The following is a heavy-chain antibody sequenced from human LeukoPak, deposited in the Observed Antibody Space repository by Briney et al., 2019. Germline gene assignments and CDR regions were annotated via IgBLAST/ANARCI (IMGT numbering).Heavy chain of an antibody. CDR3: AKDRGFVEQQLSMDV. Sequence: GGSLRLSCAASGFTFDDYTMHWVRQAPGKGLEWVSLITWDGSSTYYVDSVKGRFTVSRDNSKNSLYLQMNSLRSEDSALYYCAKDRGFVEQQLSMDVWGKGTTVTISS. CDR1: GFTFDDYT. CDR2: ITWDGSST. V-gene: IGHV3-43*01. D-gene: IGHD6-13*01. J-gene: IGHJ6*03.